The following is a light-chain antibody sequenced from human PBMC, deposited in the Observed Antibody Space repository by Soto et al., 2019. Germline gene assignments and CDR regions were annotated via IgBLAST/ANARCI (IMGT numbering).Light chain of an antibody. CDR3: SSSTPTRGLV. Sequence: QAVRTQPGSVCGSLGQSVSISCTEDPSDLTYNSVSWYQHHPHKAPKLIIYDVSYRPSGVSTRFSGSQSAGSASLTISGLQAEDEADYYCSSSTPTRGLVFGSGTKVTVL. V-gene: IGLV2-14*01. CDR2: DVS. J-gene: IGLJ1*01. CDR1: PSDLTYNS.